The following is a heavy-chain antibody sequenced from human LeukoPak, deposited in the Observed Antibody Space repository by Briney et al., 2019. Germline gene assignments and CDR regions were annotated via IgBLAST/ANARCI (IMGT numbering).Heavy chain of an antibody. CDR3: TRRAIGDAFDY. J-gene: IGHJ4*02. D-gene: IGHD2-21*02. CDR2: IYPGDSDT. CDR1: GYSFTNYW. V-gene: IGHV5-51*01. Sequence: GESLKISCKASGYSFTNYWIGWVRQMPGKGLEWMGIIYPGDSDTRYSPSFQGQVTIAADKSISTAYLQWSSLKASDTAMYYCTRRAIGDAFDYWGQGTLVTVSS.